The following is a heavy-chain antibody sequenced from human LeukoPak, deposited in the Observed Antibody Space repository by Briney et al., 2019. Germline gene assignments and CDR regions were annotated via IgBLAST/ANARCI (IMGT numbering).Heavy chain of an antibody. CDR2: INHSGST. J-gene: IGHJ5*02. Sequence: PLETLSLTCAVYGGSFSGHYWSWIRQPPGKGLEWIGEINHSGSTNYNPSLKSRVTISVDTSKNQFSLKLSSVTAADTAVYYCARGSDYYGSGTFDPWGQGTLVTVSS. CDR1: GGSFSGHY. CDR3: ARGSDYYGSGTFDP. D-gene: IGHD3-10*01. V-gene: IGHV4-34*01.